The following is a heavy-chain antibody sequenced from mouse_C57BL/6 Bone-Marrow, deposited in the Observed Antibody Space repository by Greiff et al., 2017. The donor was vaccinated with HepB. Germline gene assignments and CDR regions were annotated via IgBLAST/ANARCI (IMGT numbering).Heavy chain of an antibody. CDR3: TRSSDGYLSYYAMDY. CDR2: IRNKANNHAT. D-gene: IGHD2-3*01. Sequence: EVHLVESGGGLVQPGGSMKLSCAASGFTFSDAWMDWVRQSPEKGLEWVAEIRNKANNHATYYAESVKGRFTISRDDSKSSVYLQMNSLRAEDTGIYYCTRSSDGYLSYYAMDYWGQGTSVTVSS. CDR1: GFTFSDAW. J-gene: IGHJ4*01. V-gene: IGHV6-6*01.